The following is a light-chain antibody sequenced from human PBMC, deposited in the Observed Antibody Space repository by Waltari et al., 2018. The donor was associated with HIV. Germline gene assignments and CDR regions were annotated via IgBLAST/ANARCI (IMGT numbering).Light chain of an antibody. J-gene: IGLJ2*01. CDR3: YSAGDHDVV. Sequence: SYELTQPSSVSVSPGQTASITCSGDLLAKKYGRWFQQKPGQAPVVVIYEDIERPSGIPERFSGSSSGTTVTLTITGAHVEDDADYYCYSAGDHDVVFGGGTKLTVL. CDR2: EDI. CDR1: LLAKKY. V-gene: IGLV3-27*01.